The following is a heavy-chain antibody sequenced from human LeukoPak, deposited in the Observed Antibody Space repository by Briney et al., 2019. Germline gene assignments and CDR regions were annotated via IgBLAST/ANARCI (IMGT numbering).Heavy chain of an antibody. D-gene: IGHD4-11*01. CDR2: IYYSGST. CDR3: AREAVTSANWFDP. CDR1: GGSISSYY. J-gene: IGHJ5*02. V-gene: IGHV4-59*01. Sequence: SETLSLTCTVSGGSISSYYWSWIRQPPGKRLEWIGYIYYSGSTNYNPSLKSRVTISVDTSKNQFSLKLSSVTAADTAVYYCAREAVTSANWFDPWGQGTLVTVSS.